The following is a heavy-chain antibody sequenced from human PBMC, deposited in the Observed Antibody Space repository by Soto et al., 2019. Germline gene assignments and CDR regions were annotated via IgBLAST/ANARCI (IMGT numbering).Heavy chain of an antibody. V-gene: IGHV1-18*01. CDR1: GYTFITYG. J-gene: IGHJ4*02. D-gene: IGHD4-17*01. CDR2: ISGYNGNT. CDR3: ARGDYGGGADH. Sequence: QVQLVQSGAAVKKPGASVKVTCKASGYTFITYGINWVRQAPGQGLEWMGWISGYNGNTKYAQKFQGRVTMTTDTSTSTSYMELRSLRSDDTAVYYCARGDYGGGADHWGQGTLVTVSS.